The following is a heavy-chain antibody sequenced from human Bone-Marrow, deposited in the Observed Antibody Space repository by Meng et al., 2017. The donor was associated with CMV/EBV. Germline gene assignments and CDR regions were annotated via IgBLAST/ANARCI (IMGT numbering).Heavy chain of an antibody. J-gene: IGHJ5*02. CDR1: GFTFSSYA. V-gene: IGHV3-30*04. D-gene: IGHD2-2*01. CDR2: ISYDGSNK. CDR3: ARDHEVVVVPAATNWFDP. Sequence: GGSLRLSCAASGFTFSSYAMHWVRQAPGKGLEWVAVISYDGSNKYYADSVKGRFTISRDNSTNTLYLQMNSLRAEDTAVYYCARDHEVVVVPAATNWFDPWGQGTLVTVSS.